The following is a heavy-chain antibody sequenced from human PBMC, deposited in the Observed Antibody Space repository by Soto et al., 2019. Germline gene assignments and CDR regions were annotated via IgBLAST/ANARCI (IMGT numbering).Heavy chain of an antibody. Sequence: PSETLSLTCTVSGGSISSYYWSWIRQPPGKGLEWIGYIYYSGSTNYNPSLKSRVTISVDTSKNQFSLKLSSVTAADTAVYYCAQTVTNNYYYGMDVWGQGTTVTVSS. D-gene: IGHD4-17*01. CDR3: AQTVTNNYYYGMDV. CDR2: IYYSGST. CDR1: GGSISSYY. J-gene: IGHJ6*02. V-gene: IGHV4-59*01.